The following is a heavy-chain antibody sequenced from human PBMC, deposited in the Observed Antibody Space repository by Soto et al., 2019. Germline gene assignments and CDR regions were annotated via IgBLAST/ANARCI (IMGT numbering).Heavy chain of an antibody. V-gene: IGHV3-53*01. CDR3: AKYGRGSVSHYNSFGY. Sequence: EVQLVESGGGLIQPGGSLKLSCAASGFTVGNNYMSWVRQAPGKGLEWVSLIYSTGTTKYADSVKGRFTVSRDNAKNTLYLQMNSLRAEDTAVYYCAKYGRGSVSHYNSFGYWGQGTLVTVSS. J-gene: IGHJ4*02. CDR2: IYSTGTT. D-gene: IGHD3-10*01. CDR1: GFTVGNNY.